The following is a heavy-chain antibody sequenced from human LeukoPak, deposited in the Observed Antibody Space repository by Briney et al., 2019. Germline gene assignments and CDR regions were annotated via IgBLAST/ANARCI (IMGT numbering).Heavy chain of an antibody. Sequence: GGSLRLSCAASGFTFSSYGMHWVRQAPGKGLEWVAFIRYDGSNKYYADSVKGRFTISRDNSKNTLYLQMNSLRAEDTAVHYCAKGGEDIVVVPAASTYYFDYWGQGTLVTVSS. J-gene: IGHJ4*02. CDR3: AKGGEDIVVVPAASTYYFDY. CDR2: IRYDGSNK. D-gene: IGHD2-2*01. CDR1: GFTFSSYG. V-gene: IGHV3-30*02.